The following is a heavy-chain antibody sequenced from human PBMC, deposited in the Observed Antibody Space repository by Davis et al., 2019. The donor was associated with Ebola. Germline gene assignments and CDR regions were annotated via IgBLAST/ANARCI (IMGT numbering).Heavy chain of an antibody. D-gene: IGHD5-24*01. V-gene: IGHV4-31*03. J-gene: IGHJ4*02. CDR3: AGGRRNGYRPPRFDY. CDR2: TYNSGST. CDR1: GGSISSGGDY. Sequence: PSETLSLTCTVSGGSISSGGDYWSWIRQPPGKGLEWIGYTYNSGSTYYNPSLKSRVTISGDTSNNQFSLKLNSVTAADTAVNYCAGGRRNGYRPPRFDYWGQGTLVTVSS.